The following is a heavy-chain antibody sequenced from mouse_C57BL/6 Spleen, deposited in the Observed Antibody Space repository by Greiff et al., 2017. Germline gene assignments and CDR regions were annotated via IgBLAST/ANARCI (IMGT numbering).Heavy chain of an antibody. CDR3: ARGDYGGWYFDV. CDR2: IDPSDSYT. V-gene: IGHV1-69*01. Sequence: QVQLQQPGAELVMPGASVKLSCKASGYTFTSYWMHWVKQRPGQGLEWIGEIDPSDSYTNYNQKFKGKSTLTVDKSSSTAYMQLSSLTSEDSAVYYCARGDYGGWYFDVWGTGTTVTVSS. J-gene: IGHJ1*03. D-gene: IGHD1-2*01. CDR1: GYTFTSYW.